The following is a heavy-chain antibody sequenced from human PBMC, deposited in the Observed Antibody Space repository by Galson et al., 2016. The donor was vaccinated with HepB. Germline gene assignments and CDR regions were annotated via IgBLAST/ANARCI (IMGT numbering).Heavy chain of an antibody. Sequence: PALVKPTQTVTLTCTFSGFSLTTVGGGVGWIRQPPGEALEWLALIYWDDDIRYSPSLKTRLTVTKDTSKNQVVLKMTNMAPVDTATYYCAHSGVDCNGVDWQLAMGRGLRYFDFWGQGTPVTVSS. J-gene: IGHJ4*02. CDR3: AHSGVDCNGVDWQLAMGRGLRYFDF. D-gene: IGHD2-15*01. CDR2: IYWDDDI. V-gene: IGHV2-5*02. CDR1: GFSLTTVGGG.